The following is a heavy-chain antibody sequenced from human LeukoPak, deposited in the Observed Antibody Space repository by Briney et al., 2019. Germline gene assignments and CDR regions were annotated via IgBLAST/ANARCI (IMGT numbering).Heavy chain of an antibody. Sequence: GESLKISCKGSGYSFTSYWIGWVRQMPGKGLEWMGIIYPGDSDTRYSPSFQGQVTISADKSISTAYLQWSSLKASDTAMYYCGRHSYYYDSSGYYSFDYWGQGTLVTVSS. CDR2: IYPGDSDT. V-gene: IGHV5-51*01. J-gene: IGHJ4*02. CDR1: GYSFTSYW. CDR3: GRHSYYYDSSGYYSFDY. D-gene: IGHD3-22*01.